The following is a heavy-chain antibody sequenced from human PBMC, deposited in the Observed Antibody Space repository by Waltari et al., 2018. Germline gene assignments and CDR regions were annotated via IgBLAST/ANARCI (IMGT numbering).Heavy chain of an antibody. CDR3: ATKGPYDYVWGSYRLGWFDP. J-gene: IGHJ5*02. CDR2: FDPEDGET. CDR1: GYTLTEFS. V-gene: IGHV1-24*01. D-gene: IGHD3-16*02. Sequence: QVQLVQSGAEVKKPGASVKVSCKVSGYTLTEFSMHWVRQAPGKGLEWMGGFDPEDGETIYAQKFQGRVTMTEDTSTDTAYMELSSLRSEDTAVYYCATKGPYDYVWGSYRLGWFDPWGQGTLVTVSS.